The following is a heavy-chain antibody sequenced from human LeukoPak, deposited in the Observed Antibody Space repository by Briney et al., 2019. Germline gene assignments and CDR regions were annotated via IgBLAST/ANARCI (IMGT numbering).Heavy chain of an antibody. CDR1: GFILSTNA. CDR3: ARDGGYCSSTSCYWGYHSMDV. V-gene: IGHV3-30*03. CDR2: ISFDGNKK. Sequence: PGGSLRLSCAASGFILSTNAMHWVRQAPGKGLEWLTVISFDGNKKLHADSVRGRFTISRDYSKNTLYLQMNSLRAEDTAVYYCARDGGYCSSTSCYWGYHSMDVWGQGTTVTVSS. J-gene: IGHJ6*02. D-gene: IGHD2-2*01.